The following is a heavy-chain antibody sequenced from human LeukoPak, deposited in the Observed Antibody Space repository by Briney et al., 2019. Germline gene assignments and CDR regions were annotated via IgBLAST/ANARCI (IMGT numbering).Heavy chain of an antibody. Sequence: SVKVSCKASGGTFSSYAISWVRQAPGQGLEWMGRITPILGIANYAQKFQGRVTITADKSTSTAYMELSSLRSEDTAVYYCARDRNSYGSPDAFDIWGQGTMVTVSS. J-gene: IGHJ3*02. CDR3: ARDRNSYGSPDAFDI. D-gene: IGHD5-18*01. CDR2: ITPILGIA. V-gene: IGHV1-69*04. CDR1: GGTFSSYA.